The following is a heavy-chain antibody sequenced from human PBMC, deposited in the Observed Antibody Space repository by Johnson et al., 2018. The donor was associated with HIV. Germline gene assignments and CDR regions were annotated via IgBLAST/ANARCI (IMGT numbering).Heavy chain of an antibody. V-gene: IGHV3-66*01. Sequence: EVQLVESGGGLVHPGGSPRLSCAASGFAVSSNYMNWVRQAPGKGLEWVSVIYSGGSTYYADSVKGRFTISRDNSKNSLYLQMNSLRAEDTAVYYCARSVNAGRPFDIWGQGTLVTVSS. D-gene: IGHD2-8*01. CDR3: ARSVNAGRPFDI. CDR2: IYSGGST. J-gene: IGHJ3*02. CDR1: GFAVSSNY.